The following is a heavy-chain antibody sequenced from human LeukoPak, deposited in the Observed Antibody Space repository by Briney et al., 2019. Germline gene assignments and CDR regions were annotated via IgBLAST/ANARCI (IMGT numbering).Heavy chain of an antibody. D-gene: IGHD1-26*01. CDR1: GFTFSSYG. CDR3: AKDRRVGATTWYFDY. J-gene: IGHJ4*02. V-gene: IGHV3-30*02. CDR2: IRYDGSNK. Sequence: GGSLRLSCAASGFTFSSYGMHWVRQAPGKGLEWVAFIRYDGSNKYYADSVKGRFTISRDNSKNTLYLQMNSLRAEDTAVYYCAKDRRVGATTWYFDYWGQGTLVTVSS.